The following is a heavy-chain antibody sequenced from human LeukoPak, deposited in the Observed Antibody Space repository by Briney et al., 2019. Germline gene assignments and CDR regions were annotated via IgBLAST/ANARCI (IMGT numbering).Heavy chain of an antibody. CDR3: ARVRPPNYDSSGYYYVVDY. CDR2: INHSGST. J-gene: IGHJ4*02. CDR1: DDSIGFYY. D-gene: IGHD3-22*01. Sequence: SETLSLTCTVSDDSIGFYYWSWIRQPPGKGLEWIGEINHSGSTNYNPSLKSRVTISVDTSKNQFSLKLSSVTAADTAVYYCARVRPPNYDSSGYYYVVDYWGQGTLVTVSS. V-gene: IGHV4-34*01.